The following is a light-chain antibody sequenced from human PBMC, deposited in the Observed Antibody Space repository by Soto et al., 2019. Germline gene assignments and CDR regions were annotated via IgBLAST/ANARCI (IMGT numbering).Light chain of an antibody. V-gene: IGKV1-5*01. CDR2: DAS. CDR1: QSISSW. J-gene: IGKJ4*01. Sequence: DIQMTQSPSTLSASVGDRVTITCRASQSISSWLAWYQQKPGQAPKPLIYDASSLESGVPSRFSGSGSGTEFTLTISSLLPDDFATYYCQQYNSYSLTFGGGTKVDIK. CDR3: QQYNSYSLT.